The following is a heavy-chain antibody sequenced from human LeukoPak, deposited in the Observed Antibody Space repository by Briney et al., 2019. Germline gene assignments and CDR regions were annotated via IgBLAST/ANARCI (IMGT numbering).Heavy chain of an antibody. CDR2: IRYDGSNK. D-gene: IGHD3-10*01. CDR1: GFTFSSYG. CDR3: ANGPFGELTPPYYYYYYGMDV. Sequence: GGPLRLSCAASGFTFSSYGMHWVRQAPGKGLEWVAFIRYDGSNKYYADSVKGRFTISRDNSKNTLYLQMNSLRAEDTAVYYCANGPFGELTPPYYYYYYGMDVWGQGTTVTVSS. V-gene: IGHV3-30*02. J-gene: IGHJ6*02.